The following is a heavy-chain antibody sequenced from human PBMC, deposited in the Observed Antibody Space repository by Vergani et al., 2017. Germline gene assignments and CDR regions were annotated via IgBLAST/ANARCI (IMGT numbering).Heavy chain of an antibody. CDR1: GFTFNSYA. V-gene: IGHV3-23*01. D-gene: IGHD2-2*01. Sequence: QLLESGGGLIQPGGSLRLSCAASGFTFNSYAMTWVRQAPGKGLGWVSGINNNGGSTYYADSVKGRFTISRDNSKNTLYLQMTDLRAEDTATYYCAKVGGSTSCPYGGGAFDVWGHGTMVTVSS. CDR3: AKVGGSTSCPYGGGAFDV. CDR2: INNNGGST. J-gene: IGHJ3*01.